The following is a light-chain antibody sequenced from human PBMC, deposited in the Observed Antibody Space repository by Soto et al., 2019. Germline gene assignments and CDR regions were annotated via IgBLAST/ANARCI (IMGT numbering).Light chain of an antibody. CDR1: QSISSW. CDR2: KAS. V-gene: IGKV1-5*03. CDR3: EEYKSYSS. J-gene: IGKJ2*01. Sequence: DIQMTQSPSTLSASVGDRVTITCRASQSISSWLAWYQQKPGKAPKLLIYKASSLESGVPSRFSGSGSWTEFTLTTSSLQPDDFATYYCEEYKSYSSFGQGTKLEIK.